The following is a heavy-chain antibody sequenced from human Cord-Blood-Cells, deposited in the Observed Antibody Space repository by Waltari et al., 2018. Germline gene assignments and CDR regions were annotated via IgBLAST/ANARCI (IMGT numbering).Heavy chain of an antibody. CDR3: ARATYSSSWYYFDY. J-gene: IGHJ4*02. V-gene: IGHV3-7*01. D-gene: IGHD6-13*01. CDR1: GFTFSSSW. Sequence: EVQLVESGGGLVQPGGSLRLSCAASGFTFSSSWMSWVRRAAGKGLEWVAKIKQDGSEKYYVDSVKGRFTISRDNAKNSLYLQMNSLRAEDTAVYYCARATYSSSWYYFDYWGQGTLVTVSS. CDR2: IKQDGSEK.